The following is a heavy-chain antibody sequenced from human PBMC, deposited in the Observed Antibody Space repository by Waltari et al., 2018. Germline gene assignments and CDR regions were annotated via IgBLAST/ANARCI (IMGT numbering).Heavy chain of an antibody. CDR1: GDSITSSDYY. V-gene: IGHV4-39*01. D-gene: IGHD2-2*01. J-gene: IGHJ5*02. CDR2: VSYSGSP. Sequence: QLQASGPGVVKPSETLSLTCTVSGDSITSSDYYWGWIRQPPVRGLGGIGSVSYSGSPDKKPPLTSRVPLFVDTSKNQFSLNLTSVTAADTAVYYCARHDLNLAIIPAPLGWFDPWGQGALVTVSS. CDR3: ARHDLNLAIIPAPLGWFDP.